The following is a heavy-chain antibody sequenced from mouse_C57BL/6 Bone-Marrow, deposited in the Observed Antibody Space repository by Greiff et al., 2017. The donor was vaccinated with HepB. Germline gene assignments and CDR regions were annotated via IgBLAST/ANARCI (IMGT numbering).Heavy chain of an antibody. CDR1: GYKFTGYW. V-gene: IGHV1-9*01. CDR2: ILPGSGST. D-gene: IGHD2-4*01. Sequence: QVQLQQSGAELMKPGASVKLSCKATGYKFTGYWIEWVKQRPGHGLEWIGEILPGSGSTNYNEKFKGKATFTADKSANTAYMQLSSLTTEDSAIYYCARSSCYDSRFAYWGQGTLVTVSA. CDR3: ARSSCYDSRFAY. J-gene: IGHJ3*01.